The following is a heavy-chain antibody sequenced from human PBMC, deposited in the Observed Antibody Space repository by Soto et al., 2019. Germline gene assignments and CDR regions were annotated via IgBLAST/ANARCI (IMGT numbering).Heavy chain of an antibody. D-gene: IGHD2-8*01. V-gene: IGHV1-8*01. CDR3: ARVVCLGYCTSP. Sequence: QVQLVQSGAEVKKPGASVKVSCKASGYTFTSYDINWVRQATGQGLEWMGWMNPNSGNTGYAQKFQGRVTMTRYTSISTTYMEMSSLRSAETAVYYCARVVCLGYCTSPWGQGTLVTVSS. J-gene: IGHJ5*02. CDR2: MNPNSGNT. CDR1: GYTFTSYD.